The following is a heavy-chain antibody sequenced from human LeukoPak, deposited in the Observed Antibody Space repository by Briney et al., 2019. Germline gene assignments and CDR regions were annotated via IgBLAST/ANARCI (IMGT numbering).Heavy chain of an antibody. CDR3: AKDRSVSSTYSFDS. J-gene: IGHJ4*02. Sequence: GGSLRLSCAASGFTFSSFAMSWVRRAPGKGLEWISAISGSGGSPHYAESVKGRFTIPRDFSKNRLYLQMNSLRAEDTAIYYCAKDRSVSSTYSFDSWGQGTLVAVSS. D-gene: IGHD1-14*01. CDR1: GFTFSSFA. V-gene: IGHV3-23*01. CDR2: ISGSGGSP.